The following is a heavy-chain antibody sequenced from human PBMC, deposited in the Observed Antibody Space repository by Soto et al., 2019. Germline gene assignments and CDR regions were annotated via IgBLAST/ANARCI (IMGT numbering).Heavy chain of an antibody. CDR2: ISWDGGST. CDR3: AKDIGECGGDCLPHNYYYYGMDV. Sequence: GGSLRLSCAASGFTFDDYTMHWVRQAPGKGLEWVSLISWDGGSTYYADSVKGRFTISRDNSKNSLYLQMNSLRTEDTALYYCAKDIGECGGDCLPHNYYYYGMDVWGQGTTVTVSS. CDR1: GFTFDDYT. V-gene: IGHV3-43*01. D-gene: IGHD2-21*02. J-gene: IGHJ6*02.